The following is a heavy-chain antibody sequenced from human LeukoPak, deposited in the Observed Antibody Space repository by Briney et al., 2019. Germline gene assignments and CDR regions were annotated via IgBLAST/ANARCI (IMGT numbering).Heavy chain of an antibody. Sequence: SETLSLTCAVYSGSFSGYYWSWIRQPPGKGLEWIGEINHSGSTNYNPSLKSRVTISVDTSKNQFSLKLSSVTAADTAVYYCARGGSIFGVVIRRNWFDPWGQGTLVTVSS. J-gene: IGHJ5*02. CDR2: INHSGST. V-gene: IGHV4-34*01. CDR1: SGSFSGYY. CDR3: ARGGSIFGVVIRRNWFDP. D-gene: IGHD3-3*01.